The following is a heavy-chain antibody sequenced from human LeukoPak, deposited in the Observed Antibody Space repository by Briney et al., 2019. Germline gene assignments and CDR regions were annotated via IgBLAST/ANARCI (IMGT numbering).Heavy chain of an antibody. Sequence: SETLSLTCTVSGGSISGDYWSWIRQSPGKGLEWIAYIHSSGSTSYNPSLKSRVTISVDTSKNEFSLKLTSVNAADTAVYYCARDRPGGSSLDYWGQGTLVTVSS. CDR2: IHSSGST. D-gene: IGHD6-13*01. CDR3: ARDRPGGSSLDY. CDR1: GGSISGDY. V-gene: IGHV4-59*01. J-gene: IGHJ4*02.